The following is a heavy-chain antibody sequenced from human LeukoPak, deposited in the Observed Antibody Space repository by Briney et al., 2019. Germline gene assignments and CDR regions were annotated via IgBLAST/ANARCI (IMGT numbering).Heavy chain of an antibody. CDR2: ISGSGGST. CDR3: AKALGIVGATRGDAFDI. CDR1: GFTFSSSA. D-gene: IGHD1-26*01. Sequence: PGGSLRLSCAASGFTFSSSAMSWVRQAPGKGLEWVSAISGSGGSTYYADSVKGRFTISRDNSKNTLYLQMNSLRAEDTAVYYCAKALGIVGATRGDAFDIWGQGTMVTVSS. V-gene: IGHV3-23*01. J-gene: IGHJ3*02.